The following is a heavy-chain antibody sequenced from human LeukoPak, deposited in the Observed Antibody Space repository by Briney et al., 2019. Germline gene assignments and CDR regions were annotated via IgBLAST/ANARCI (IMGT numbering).Heavy chain of an antibody. CDR3: ARGQVVPAAIGLMGAFDI. Sequence: SVKVSCKASGGTFSSYAISWVRQAPGQGLEWMGGIIPIFGTANYAQRFQGRVTITTDESTSTAYMELSSLRSEDTAVYYCARGQVVPAAIGLMGAFDIWGQGTMVTVSS. CDR2: IIPIFGTA. V-gene: IGHV1-69*05. D-gene: IGHD2-2*01. J-gene: IGHJ3*02. CDR1: GGTFSSYA.